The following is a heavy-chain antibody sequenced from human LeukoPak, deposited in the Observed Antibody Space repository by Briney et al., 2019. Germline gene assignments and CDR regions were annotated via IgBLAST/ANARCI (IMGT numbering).Heavy chain of an antibody. CDR1: GSIFAYYW. V-gene: IGHV5-51*07. D-gene: IGHD6-13*01. J-gene: IGHJ4*02. CDR3: ARHATSISYEHY. Sequence: GAPLNISAKYCGSIFAYYWNCCVHQPRTGLQEWLEIIYPGDSDTRYNPSFQGQVTISADKSISTAYLQWSSLKASDTAMYYCARHATSISYEHYWGQGTLVTVSS. CDR2: IYPGDSDT.